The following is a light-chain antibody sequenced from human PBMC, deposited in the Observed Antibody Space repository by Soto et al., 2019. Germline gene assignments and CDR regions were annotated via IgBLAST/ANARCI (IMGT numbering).Light chain of an antibody. CDR3: SSYTRSTTQL. CDR2: EVA. V-gene: IGLV2-14*01. Sequence: QSVLTQPASVSGSTGQSITISCTGTTSDVGGYNFVSWYQHSPGKAPKLIIYEVANRPSGVSDRFSGAKSGNTASLTISGLQAEDEADYYCSSYTRSTTQLFGGGTKLTVL. CDR1: TSDVGGYNF. J-gene: IGLJ3*02.